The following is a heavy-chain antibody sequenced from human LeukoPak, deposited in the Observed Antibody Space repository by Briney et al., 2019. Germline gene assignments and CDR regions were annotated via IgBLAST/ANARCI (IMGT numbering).Heavy chain of an antibody. V-gene: IGHV4-59*11. D-gene: IGHD6-19*01. CDR3: ARLLAGPTGPLYFDY. J-gene: IGHJ4*02. Sequence: SETLSLTCTVSGGSISSHYWSWIRQPPGKGLEWIGYIYYSGSTNYNPSLKSRVTISVDTSKNQFSLKLSSVTAADTAVYYCARLLAGPTGPLYFDYWGQGTLVTVSS. CDR2: IYYSGST. CDR1: GGSISSHY.